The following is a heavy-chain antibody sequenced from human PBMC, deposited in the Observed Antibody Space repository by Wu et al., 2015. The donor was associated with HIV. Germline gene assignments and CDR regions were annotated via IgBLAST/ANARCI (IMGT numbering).Heavy chain of an antibody. J-gene: IGHJ3*02. D-gene: IGHD1/OR15-1a*01. V-gene: IGHV1-69*04. Sequence: QVQLVQSGAEVKKPGSSVKVSCKASGGTFSNYAISWVRQAPGQGLEWMGRIIPTLGVASYVPKFQVRVTFTADESTRTAYMELSSIRSEDTAMYYCATRIGNMEAFNIWGQGTMVIVSS. CDR1: GGTFSNYA. CDR2: IIPTLGVA. CDR3: ATRIGNMEAFNI.